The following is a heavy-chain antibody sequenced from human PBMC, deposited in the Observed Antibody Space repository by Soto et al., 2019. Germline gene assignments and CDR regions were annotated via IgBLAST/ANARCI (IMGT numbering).Heavy chain of an antibody. D-gene: IGHD2-15*01. CDR1: GYTFTSYG. CDR2: ISAYNGNT. V-gene: IGHV1-18*01. J-gene: IGHJ3*02. Sequence: ASVKVSCKASGYTFTSYGISWVRQAPGQGLEWMGWISAYNGNTNYAQKLQGRVTMTTDTSTSTAYMELRSLRSDDTAVYYCARLVVVVSTNAFHIWGQGTMVTVSS. CDR3: ARLVVVVSTNAFHI.